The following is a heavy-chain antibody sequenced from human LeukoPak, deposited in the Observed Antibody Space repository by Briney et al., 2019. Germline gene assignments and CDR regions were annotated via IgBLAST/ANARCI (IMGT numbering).Heavy chain of an antibody. V-gene: IGHV1-69*13. Sequence: GASVKVSCKASGGTFSSYAISWVRQAPGQGLESMGGIIPIFGTANYAQKFQGRVTITADESTSTAYMELSSLRSEDTAVYYCARVPSYYDILTGYDWGQGTLVTVSS. J-gene: IGHJ4*02. D-gene: IGHD3-9*01. CDR2: IIPIFGTA. CDR3: ARVPSYYDILTGYD. CDR1: GGTFSSYA.